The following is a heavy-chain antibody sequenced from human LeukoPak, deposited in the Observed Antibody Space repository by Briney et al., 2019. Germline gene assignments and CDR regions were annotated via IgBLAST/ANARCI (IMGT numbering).Heavy chain of an antibody. Sequence: GGSLRLSCAASGFTFSSYAMHWVRQAPGKGLEWVAVISYDGNNKYYADSVKGRFTISRDDSKNTLYLQMNSLKAEDTAVYYCARDRGRYCSGGSCYALDYWGQGTLVTVSS. CDR1: GFTFSSYA. J-gene: IGHJ4*02. CDR3: ARDRGRYCSGGSCYALDY. D-gene: IGHD2-15*01. V-gene: IGHV3-30-3*01. CDR2: ISYDGNNK.